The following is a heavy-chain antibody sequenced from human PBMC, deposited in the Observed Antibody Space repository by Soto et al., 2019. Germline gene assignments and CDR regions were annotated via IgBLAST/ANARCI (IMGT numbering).Heavy chain of an antibody. D-gene: IGHD4-17*01. CDR1: GCSVTSGEDY. CDR3: ATESGSTYGYFDY. V-gene: IGHV4-30-4*01. CDR2: ISNSGST. J-gene: IGHJ4*02. Sequence: PSETLSLTCTVSGCSVTSGEDYWSWIRQSPGKGLEWIGYISNSGSTGYNPSLKTRLSMSVDRSKTQFTLRLTCVTAADTAVYFCATESGSTYGYFDYWGQGTQVTVSS.